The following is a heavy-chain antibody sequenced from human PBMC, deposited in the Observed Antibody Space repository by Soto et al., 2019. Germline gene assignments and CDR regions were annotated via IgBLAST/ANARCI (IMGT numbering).Heavy chain of an antibody. CDR2: INHSGST. D-gene: IGHD2-2*01. CDR1: GGSFSGYY. Sequence: SETLSLTCAVYGGSFSGYYWSWIRQPPGKGLEWIGEINHSGSTNYNPSLKSRVTISVDTSKNHFSLKLSSVTAADTAVYYCARGIVVVPAAQRGYYYMDVWGKGTTVTVSS. CDR3: ARGIVVVPAAQRGYYYMDV. J-gene: IGHJ6*03. V-gene: IGHV4-34*01.